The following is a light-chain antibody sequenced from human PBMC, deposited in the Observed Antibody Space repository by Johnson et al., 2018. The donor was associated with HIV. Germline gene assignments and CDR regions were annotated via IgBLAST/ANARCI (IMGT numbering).Light chain of an antibody. J-gene: IGLJ1*01. CDR2: ENN. V-gene: IGLV1-51*02. CDR1: SSNIGNNY. CDR3: GTWDSSLSAAV. Sequence: QSVLTQPPSVSAAPGQKVTISCSGSSSNIGNNYVSWYQQLPGTAPKLLIYENNKRPSGIPDRFSGSKSGTSATLGITGLQTGDEADYYCGTWDSSLSAAVFETGTKVTVL.